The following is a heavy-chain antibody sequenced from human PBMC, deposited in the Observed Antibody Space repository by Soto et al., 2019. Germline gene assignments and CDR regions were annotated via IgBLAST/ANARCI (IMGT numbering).Heavy chain of an antibody. J-gene: IGHJ1*01. Sequence: QAQLMQSGAEVKKPGSSVKVSCKASGGTFSGDAISWVRQAPGQGLEWMGGIIPVLGITNYAQKFQGRITIAADESTGTAHMDLRSLSSEDTVVYYCAKDPRSITGTTSSEDFQQWGQGTLVTVSS. CDR1: GGTFSGDA. V-gene: IGHV1-69*01. CDR3: AKDPRSITGTTSSEDFQQ. CDR2: IIPVLGIT. D-gene: IGHD1-20*01.